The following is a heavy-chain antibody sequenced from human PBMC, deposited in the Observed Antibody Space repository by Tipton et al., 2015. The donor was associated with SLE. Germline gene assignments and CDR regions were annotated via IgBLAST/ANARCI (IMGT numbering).Heavy chain of an antibody. CDR1: GGSISSGDYY. J-gene: IGHJ4*02. D-gene: IGHD5-18*01. CDR2: IHHRGST. V-gene: IGHV4-39*01. Sequence: TLSLTCIVSGGSISSGDYYWGWIRQPPGKGLEWIGGIHHRGSTYYNPSLKSRVTISVDTSKNQFSLKLSSVTAADTAIYYCARRQRGYSYAPFDNWGQGTLVTVSS. CDR3: ARRQRGYSYAPFDN.